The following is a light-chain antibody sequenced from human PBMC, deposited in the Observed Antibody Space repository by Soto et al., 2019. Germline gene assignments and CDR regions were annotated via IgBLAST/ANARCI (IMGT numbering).Light chain of an antibody. CDR1: QSLLYRYNNKNY. CDR3: QQYSNPPWT. V-gene: IGKV4-1*01. Sequence: DIVMTHSPDSLAVSLGESATIIFKSSQSLLYRYNNKNYLAWYQQKPGQSPKLLLYWASTRESGVPDRFSGSGSGTDFTLSISSLQAEDVAVYFCQQYSNPPWTFGQGTKVDIK. CDR2: WAS. J-gene: IGKJ1*01.